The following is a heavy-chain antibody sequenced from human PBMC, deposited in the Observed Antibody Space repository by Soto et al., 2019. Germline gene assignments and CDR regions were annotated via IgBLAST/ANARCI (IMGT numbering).Heavy chain of an antibody. J-gene: IGHJ5*02. Sequence: SETLSLTCAVSGGSISSGGYYWSWIRQPPGKGLEWIGYIYYSGSTYYNPSLKSRVTISVDTSKNQFSLKLSSVTAADTAVYYCARRMGYWLDPWGKGTLVTVSS. D-gene: IGHD3-16*01. CDR2: IYYSGST. CDR1: GGSISSGGYY. CDR3: ARRMGYWLDP. V-gene: IGHV4-30-4*01.